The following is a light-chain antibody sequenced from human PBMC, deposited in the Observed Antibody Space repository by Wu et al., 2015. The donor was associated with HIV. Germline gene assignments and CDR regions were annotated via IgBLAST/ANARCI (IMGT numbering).Light chain of an antibody. V-gene: IGKV3-15*01. CDR3: QQYNNWPPYT. CDR2: HAS. CDR1: QSVSNY. Sequence: EIVLTQSPGTLSLSPGERATLSCRASQSVSNYLSWYQHKPGQAPRLLIYHASTRSAGIPVRFSGSGSRTEFTLTISSVQSEDFALYYCQQYNNWPPYTFGQGTKLEI. J-gene: IGKJ2*01.